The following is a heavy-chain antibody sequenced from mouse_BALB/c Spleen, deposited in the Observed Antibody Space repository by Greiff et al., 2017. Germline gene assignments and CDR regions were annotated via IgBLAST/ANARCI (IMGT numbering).Heavy chain of an antibody. Sequence: QVQLQQSRAELVRPGSSVKISCKASGYAFSSYWMNWVKQRPGQGLEWIGQIYPGDGDTNYNGKFKGKATLTADKSSSTAYMQLSSLTSEDSAVYFCARRDYGYEYGYFDVWAQGPRSPSPQ. CDR1: GYAFSSYW. CDR3: ARRDYGYEYGYFDV. CDR2: IYPGDGDT. V-gene: IGHV1-80*01. J-gene: IGHJ1*01. D-gene: IGHD1-2*01.